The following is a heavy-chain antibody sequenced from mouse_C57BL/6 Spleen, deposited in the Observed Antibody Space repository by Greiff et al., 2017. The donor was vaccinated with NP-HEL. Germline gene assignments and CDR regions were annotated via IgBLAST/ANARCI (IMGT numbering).Heavy chain of an antibody. V-gene: IGHV1-82*01. CDR3: ARNYGSSSSYFDY. Sequence: QVQLQQSGPELVKPGASVKISCKASGYAFSSSWMNWVKQRPGKGLEWIGRIYPGDGDTNYNGKFKGKATLTADKSSSTAYMQLSSLTSEDSAVYFCARNYGSSSSYFDYWGQGTTLTVSS. CDR2: IYPGDGDT. CDR1: GYAFSSSW. J-gene: IGHJ2*01. D-gene: IGHD1-1*01.